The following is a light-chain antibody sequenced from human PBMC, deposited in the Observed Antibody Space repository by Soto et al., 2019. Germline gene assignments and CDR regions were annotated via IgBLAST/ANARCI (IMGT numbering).Light chain of an antibody. V-gene: IGLV2-14*03. CDR3: SSKSSSSSRV. J-gene: IGLJ1*01. CDR2: DVS. Sequence: QSALTQPASVSGSPGQSITISCTGTSSDVGGYNYVSWYQHHPGKAPKLMIYDVSNRPSGVSNRFSGSKSGNTASLTISGLQAEDEAEYYCSSKSSSSSRVFGTGTKVTVL. CDR1: SSDVGGYNY.